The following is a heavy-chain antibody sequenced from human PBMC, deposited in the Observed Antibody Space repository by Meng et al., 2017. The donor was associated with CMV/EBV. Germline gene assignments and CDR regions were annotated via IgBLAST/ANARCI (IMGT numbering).Heavy chain of an antibody. CDR2: ISWNSGSI. V-gene: IGHV3-9*01. CDR1: GFTFDDYA. D-gene: IGHD2-21*02. J-gene: IGHJ6*02. CDR3: AKDRGVVTTDYYYYGMDV. Sequence: SLKISCAASGFTFDDYAMHWVRQAPGKGLEWVSGISWNSGSIGYADSVKGRFTISRDNAKNSLYLQMNSLRAEDTALYYCAKDRGVVTTDYYYYGMDVWGQGTTVTVSS.